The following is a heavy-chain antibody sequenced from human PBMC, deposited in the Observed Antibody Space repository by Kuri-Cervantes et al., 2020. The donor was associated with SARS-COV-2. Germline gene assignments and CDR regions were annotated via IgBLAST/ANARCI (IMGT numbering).Heavy chain of an antibody. V-gene: IGHV1-18*04. CDR2: ISAYNGNT. CDR1: GYTFTSYG. J-gene: IGHJ6*02. Sequence: ASVKVSCKASGYTFTSYGISWVRQAPGQGLEWMGWISAYNGNTSYAQKLQGRVTMTTDTSTSTAYMELRSLRSDDTAVYYCARGLDFWSGYYGMDVWGQGTTVTVSS. D-gene: IGHD3-3*01. CDR3: ARGLDFWSGYYGMDV.